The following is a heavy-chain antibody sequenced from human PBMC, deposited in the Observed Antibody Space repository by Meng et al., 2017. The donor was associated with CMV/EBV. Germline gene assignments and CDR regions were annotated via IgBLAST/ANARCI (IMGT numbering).Heavy chain of an antibody. V-gene: IGHV3-21*01. D-gene: IGHD2-2*02. Sequence: GESLKISCAASGFTFSSYSMNWVRQAPGKGLEWVSSISSSSSYIYYADSVKGRFTISRDNAKNSLYLQMNNLRAEDTAVYYCARGPRRGYCSSTSCYTEMSTIPRGYYYYGMDVWGQGTTVTVSS. J-gene: IGHJ6*02. CDR1: GFTFSSYS. CDR3: ARGPRRGYCSSTSCYTEMSTIPRGYYYYGMDV. CDR2: ISSSSSYI.